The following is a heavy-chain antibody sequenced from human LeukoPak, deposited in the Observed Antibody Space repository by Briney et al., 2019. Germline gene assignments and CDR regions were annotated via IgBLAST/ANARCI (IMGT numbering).Heavy chain of an antibody. V-gene: IGHV3-66*01. CDR2: IYGGGDA. D-gene: IGHD3-22*01. Sequence: GGSLRLSCTASGFTFSITYMAWVRQAPGKGLEWVSVIYGGGDAYYADSVKGRFTIARDNSKKTLYLQMNSLRAEDTAVYYCAGRYDSSGYPLHWGQGTLITVSS. J-gene: IGHJ4*02. CDR3: AGRYDSSGYPLH. CDR1: GFTFSITY.